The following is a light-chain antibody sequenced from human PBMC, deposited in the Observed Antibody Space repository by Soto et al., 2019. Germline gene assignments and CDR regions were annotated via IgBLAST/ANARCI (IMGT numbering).Light chain of an antibody. Sequence: EIVLTQSPGTLSLSPGERATLSCRASQIVRSTYLAWFQQKPGQAPRLLIYGASTRATGIPDRFSGSGSGTDFTLTINSLQSEDFAVYYCQRYNNWPLTFGGGTKV. CDR1: QIVRSTY. V-gene: IGKV3D-15*01. J-gene: IGKJ4*01. CDR3: QRYNNWPLT. CDR2: GAS.